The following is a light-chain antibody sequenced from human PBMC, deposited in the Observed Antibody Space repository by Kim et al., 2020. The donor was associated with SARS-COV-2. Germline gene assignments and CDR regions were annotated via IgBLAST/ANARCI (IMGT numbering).Light chain of an antibody. CDR1: KLGNKY. J-gene: IGLJ2*01. Sequence: VSVSPGQTASITCSGDKLGNKYACWYQQKPGQSPVLVLYQDTKRPSGIPERFSGSNSGNTATLTISGTQAMDEADYYCQAWDSSVVFGGGTQLTVL. V-gene: IGLV3-1*01. CDR2: QDT. CDR3: QAWDSSVV.